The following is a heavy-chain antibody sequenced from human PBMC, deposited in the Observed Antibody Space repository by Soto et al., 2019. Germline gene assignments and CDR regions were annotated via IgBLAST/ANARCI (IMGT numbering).Heavy chain of an antibody. D-gene: IGHD4-17*01. CDR2: ISASDGST. CDR3: ATKGSKTMTTYFDS. Sequence: EVQLLESGGTFVQPGGSLRLSCVASGFTLSSYGMGWVRQGPGKGLEWVSGISASDGSTYYADSVKGRFTISRDKSKNTLHLQMTSMRAEDTAVYYCATKGSKTMTTYFDSWGQGTLVTVSS. J-gene: IGHJ4*02. V-gene: IGHV3-23*01. CDR1: GFTLSSYG.